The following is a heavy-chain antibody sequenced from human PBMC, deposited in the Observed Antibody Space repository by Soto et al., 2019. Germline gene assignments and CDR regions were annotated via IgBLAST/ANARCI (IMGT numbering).Heavy chain of an antibody. CDR1: GFTFTRYS. V-gene: IGHV3-21*01. J-gene: IGHJ4*02. CDR3: VSESEDLTSNCDS. CDR2: ISSTTNYI. Sequence: EVQLVESGGGLVKPGGSLRLSCAASGFTFTRYSMNWVRQAPGKGLEWVSSISSTTNYIYYGDSMKGRFIISRDNAKKSLSMEMNSLRDEDTAVYYCVSESEDLTSNCDSWGQGTLVTVSS.